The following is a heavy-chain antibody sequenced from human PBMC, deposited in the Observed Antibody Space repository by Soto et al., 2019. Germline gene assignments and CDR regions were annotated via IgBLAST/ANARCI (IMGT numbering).Heavy chain of an antibody. D-gene: IGHD3-10*01. CDR1: GYTFTGYY. CDR3: ARVRYYGSGSYYTEKYYFDY. V-gene: IGHV1-2*04. J-gene: IGHJ4*02. Sequence: ASVKVSCKASGYTFTGYYMHWVRQAPGQGLEWMGWINPNSGGTNYAQKFQGWVTMTRDTSISTAYMELSRLRSDDTAVYYCARVRYYGSGSYYTEKYYFDYWGQGTLVTVSS. CDR2: INPNSGGT.